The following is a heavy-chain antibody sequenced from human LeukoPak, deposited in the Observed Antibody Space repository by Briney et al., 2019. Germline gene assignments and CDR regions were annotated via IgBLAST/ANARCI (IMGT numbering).Heavy chain of an antibody. J-gene: IGHJ5*02. V-gene: IGHV1-18*01. D-gene: IGHD6-19*01. CDR2: ISVYNGNT. CDR1: GYTFTSYG. CDR3: ARALSSGWYGVWFDP. Sequence: ASVKVSCKASGYTFTSYGISWVRQAPGQGLEWMGCISVYNGNTNYAQKLQGRVTMTTDTSTSTAYMELRSLRSDDTAVYYCARALSSGWYGVWFDPWGQGTLVTVSS.